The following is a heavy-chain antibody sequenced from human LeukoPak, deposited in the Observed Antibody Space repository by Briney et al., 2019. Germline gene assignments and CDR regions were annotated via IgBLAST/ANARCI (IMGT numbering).Heavy chain of an antibody. CDR3: ARDPGIVLMVYAGFDY. CDR1: GGSISSSSYY. V-gene: IGHV4-39*07. CDR2: IDYSRCT. J-gene: IGHJ4*02. Sequence: SETLSFTCTVSGGSISSSSYYWGWLRQPPERGRERIASIDYSRCTYYNPSLKSRVTISVDTSKNQFSLKLSSVTAADTAVYYCARDPGIVLMVYAGFDYWGQGTLVTVSS. D-gene: IGHD2-8*01.